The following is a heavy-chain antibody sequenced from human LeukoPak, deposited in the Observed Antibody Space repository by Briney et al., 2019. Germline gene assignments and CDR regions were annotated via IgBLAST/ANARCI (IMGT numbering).Heavy chain of an antibody. D-gene: IGHD3-3*01. CDR3: ARFTYDFWSGTPSDAFDI. V-gene: IGHV4-59*12. J-gene: IGHJ3*02. Sequence: SETLSLTCTVSGGSISSYYWSWIRQPPGKGLEWIGYIYYSGSTNYNPSLKSRVTMSVDTSKNQFSLKLSSVTAADTAVYYCARFTYDFWSGTPSDAFDIWGQGTMVTVSS. CDR1: GGSISSYY. CDR2: IYYSGST.